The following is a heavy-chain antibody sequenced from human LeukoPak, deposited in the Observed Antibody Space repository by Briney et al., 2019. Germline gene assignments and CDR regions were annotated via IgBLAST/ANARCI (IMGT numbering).Heavy chain of an antibody. CDR3: ARGPSGYHNT. D-gene: IGHD5-12*01. J-gene: IGHJ4*02. CDR1: GFTFDDYW. CDR2: INQDGSEK. Sequence: GGSLRLSCGASGFTFDDYWMSWVRQAPGQGLEWVANINQDGSEKYYLDSAKGRFTISRDNARNSPYLQVNSLRAEDTAVYYCARGPSGYHNTGGQGTLVTVSS. V-gene: IGHV3-7*01.